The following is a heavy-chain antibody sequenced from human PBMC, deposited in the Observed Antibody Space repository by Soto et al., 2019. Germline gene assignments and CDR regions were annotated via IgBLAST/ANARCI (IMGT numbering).Heavy chain of an antibody. J-gene: IGHJ4*02. CDR1: GGSISSSSYY. CDR3: ATLWFGEGNY. Sequence: QLQLQESGPGLVKPSETLSLTCTVSGGSISSSSYYWGWIRQPPGKGLEWIGRIYYSGSTYYNPSPKSRVTISVDTSKNQFSLKLSSVTAADTAVYYCATLWFGEGNYWGQGTLVTVSS. CDR2: IYYSGST. V-gene: IGHV4-39*01. D-gene: IGHD3-10*01.